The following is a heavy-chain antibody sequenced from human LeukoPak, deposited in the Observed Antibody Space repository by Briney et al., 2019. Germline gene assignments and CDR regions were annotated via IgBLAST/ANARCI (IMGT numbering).Heavy chain of an antibody. CDR2: INGRGGII. CDR3: ARSRGGVFYFDY. V-gene: IGHV3-48*04. J-gene: IGHJ4*02. Sequence: GGSLRLSCKASGFSFSNYYMNWVRQAPGKGLEWLSHINGRGGIINYADSVKGRFTISRDNAKNTLYLQMNSLRAEDTAVYYCARSRGGVFYFDYWGQGTLVTVSS. CDR1: GFSFSNYY. D-gene: IGHD2-8*02.